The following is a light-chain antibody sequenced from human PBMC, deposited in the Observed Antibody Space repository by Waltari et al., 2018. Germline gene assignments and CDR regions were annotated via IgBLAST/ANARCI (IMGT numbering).Light chain of an antibody. Sequence: QSALTQPASVSGSPGQSITISCTGTNSDIGASNYVSWYQQHPAKAPILIIFDVTFRSAGVYHRFSASKSGNTASLTISGLQAEDEADYFCASYIGSALELFGGGTRLTVL. V-gene: IGLV2-14*03. CDR3: ASYIGSALEL. J-gene: IGLJ3*02. CDR1: NSDIGASNY. CDR2: DVT.